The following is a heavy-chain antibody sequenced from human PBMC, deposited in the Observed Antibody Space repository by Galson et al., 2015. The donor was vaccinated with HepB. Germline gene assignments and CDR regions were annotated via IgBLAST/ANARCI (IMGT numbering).Heavy chain of an antibody. V-gene: IGHV2-5*02. CDR2: IYWDDDK. CDR1: GFSLSTSGVG. D-gene: IGHD3-3*01. J-gene: IGHJ4*02. CDR3: AHSQYYDFWSGYYTNYFDY. Sequence: PALVKPTQTLTLTCTFSGFSLSTSGVGVGWIRQPPGKALEWLALIYWDDDKRYSPSLKSRLTITKDTSKNQVVLTMTNMDPVDTATYYCAHSQYYDFWSGYYTNYFDYWGQGTLVTVSS.